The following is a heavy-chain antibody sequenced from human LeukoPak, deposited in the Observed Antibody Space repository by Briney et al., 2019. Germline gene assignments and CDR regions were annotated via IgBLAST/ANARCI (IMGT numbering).Heavy chain of an antibody. J-gene: IGHJ4*02. Sequence: SQTLSLTCAISGDSVSSNAVAWNWIRQSPSRGLEWLGRTWYKSKWDNAYAVFVKSRITINPDTSKNQFSLQLNSVTPEDTAVYYCARWHHKAVYFDYWAQGTLVTVSS. V-gene: IGHV6-1*01. CDR3: ARWHHKAVYFDY. D-gene: IGHD4-23*01. CDR2: TWYKSKWDN. CDR1: GDSVSSNAVA.